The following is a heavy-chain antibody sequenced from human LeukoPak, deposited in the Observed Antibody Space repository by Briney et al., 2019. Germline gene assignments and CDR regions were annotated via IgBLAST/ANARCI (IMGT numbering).Heavy chain of an antibody. J-gene: IGHJ4*02. CDR1: GYIFTDYY. V-gene: IGHV1-2*02. D-gene: IGHD6-19*01. CDR3: ARGYNSGWDY. Sequence: ASVKVSCKAYGYIFTDYYIHWVRQAPEQGLERVGWINPNGGGTSYAQRFQGRVTMTRDTSIGTASMELSSLRSDDTAMYYCARGYNSGWDYWGQGTLVTVSS. CDR2: INPNGGGT.